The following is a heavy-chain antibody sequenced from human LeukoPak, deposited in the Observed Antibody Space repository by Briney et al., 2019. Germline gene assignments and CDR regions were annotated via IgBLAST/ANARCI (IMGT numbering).Heavy chain of an antibody. CDR3: ARESGGSFYY. CDR1: GFTFSNAW. D-gene: IGHD1-26*01. V-gene: IGHV3-72*01. CDR2: TTNKADSYTT. J-gene: IGHJ4*02. Sequence: GSLRLSCAGSGFTFSNAWMSWFRQAPGKGLEWVGRTTNKADSYTTEYAASVKGRFTISRDDSKNSLYLQMNSLKTEDTAVYYCARESGGSFYYWGQGTLVTVSS.